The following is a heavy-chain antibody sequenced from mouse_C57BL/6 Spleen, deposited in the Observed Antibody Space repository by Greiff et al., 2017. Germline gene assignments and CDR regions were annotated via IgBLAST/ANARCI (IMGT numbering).Heavy chain of an antibody. CDR1: GYTFTSYW. Sequence: QVQLKESGAELVKPGASVKLSCKASGYTFTSYWMHWVKQRPGQGLEWIGMIHPNSGSTNYNEKFKSKATLTVDKSSSTAYMQLSSLTSEDSAVYYCARSEITTVRAMDYWGQGTSVTVSS. CDR2: IHPNSGST. V-gene: IGHV1-64*01. J-gene: IGHJ4*01. D-gene: IGHD1-1*01. CDR3: ARSEITTVRAMDY.